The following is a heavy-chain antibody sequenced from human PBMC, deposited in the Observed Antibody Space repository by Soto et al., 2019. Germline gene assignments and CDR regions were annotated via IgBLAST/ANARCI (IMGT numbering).Heavy chain of an antibody. V-gene: IGHV1-69*06. D-gene: IGHD3-10*01. J-gene: IGHJ4*02. Sequence: QDHLAQSGAEVKKPGSSVTVSCKASGGTFNSYGISWVRQAPGQVLDWMGVIIPLYGTVNYAQKFQGRVSITADISTSTAYMDLSSLRSDDTAVYYCARVRVIRGVIPSHFGLWGQGTLVTVSS. CDR3: ARVRVIRGVIPSHFGL. CDR1: GGTFNSYG. CDR2: IIPLYGTV.